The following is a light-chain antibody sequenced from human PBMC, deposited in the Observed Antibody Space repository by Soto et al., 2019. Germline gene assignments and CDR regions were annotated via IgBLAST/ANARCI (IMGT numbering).Light chain of an antibody. CDR3: QQYGSSPLYT. V-gene: IGKV3-20*01. CDR1: QSVSSSY. J-gene: IGKJ2*01. CDR2: GAS. Sequence: EIVLTQSPGTLSLSPGERATLSCRASQSVSSSYLAWYQQKPGQAPRLLIYGASSRDTGIPDRFSGSGSGTHFTLTISRLDPEDFAVYYCQQYGSSPLYTFGQGTKLAIK.